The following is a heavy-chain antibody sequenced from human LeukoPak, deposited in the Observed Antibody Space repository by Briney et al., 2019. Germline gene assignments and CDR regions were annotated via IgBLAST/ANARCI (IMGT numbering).Heavy chain of an antibody. CDR3: ARGMSPLPSLCDSSGYAPAF. D-gene: IGHD3-22*01. V-gene: IGHV4-59*02. J-gene: IGHJ1*01. CDR2: IFYSGST. Sequence: SETLSLTCTVSGGSVSRNYWTWIRQAPGKGLEWIGYIFYSGSTNYNPSLKSRVTISVDTSNNHVSLKLDSVTAADTAMYYCARGMSPLPSLCDSSGYAPAFWGQGTLVTVSS. CDR1: GGSVSRNY.